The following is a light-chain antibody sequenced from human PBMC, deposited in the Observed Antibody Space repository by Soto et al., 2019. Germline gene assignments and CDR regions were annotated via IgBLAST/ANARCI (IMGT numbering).Light chain of an antibody. CDR3: SSYTTNITPVV. Sequence: QSALTQPASVSGSPGQSITISCTGTSGDIGGYNYVSWYQQHPGKAPKLLISEVTNRPSGVSNRFSGSKSGNTASLPISGRQAEDEADYYCSSYTTNITPVVFGGGTQLTVL. CDR1: SGDIGGYNY. J-gene: IGLJ2*01. V-gene: IGLV2-14*01. CDR2: EVT.